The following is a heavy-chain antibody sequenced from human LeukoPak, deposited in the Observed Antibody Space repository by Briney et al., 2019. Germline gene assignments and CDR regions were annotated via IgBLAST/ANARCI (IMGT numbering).Heavy chain of an antibody. CDR3: AGAPRVAKAYYFAY. CDR2: IYYSGST. Sequence: SETLSLTCTVSGGSISSYYWSWIRQPPGKGLEWIGYIYYSGSTNYNPSLKSRVTISVDTSKNQSSLKLSSVTAADTAVYYCAGAPRVAKAYYFAYWGQGTLVTVSS. CDR1: GGSISSYY. V-gene: IGHV4-59*01. J-gene: IGHJ4*02. D-gene: IGHD5-12*01.